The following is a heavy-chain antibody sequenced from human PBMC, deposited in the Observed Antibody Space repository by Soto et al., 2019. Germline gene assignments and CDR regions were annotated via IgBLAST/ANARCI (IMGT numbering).Heavy chain of an antibody. J-gene: IGHJ6*02. CDR3: ARPVWSGYAKPDHYYYYGMDV. V-gene: IGHV4-39*01. CDR1: GGSISSFY. Sequence: SSETLSLTCTVCGGSISSFYWGWIRQPPGKGLEWIGSIYYSGSTYYNPSLKSRVTISVDTSKNQFSLKLSSVTAADTAVYYCARPVWSGYAKPDHYYYYGMDVWGQGTTVTVSS. D-gene: IGHD3-3*01. CDR2: IYYSGST.